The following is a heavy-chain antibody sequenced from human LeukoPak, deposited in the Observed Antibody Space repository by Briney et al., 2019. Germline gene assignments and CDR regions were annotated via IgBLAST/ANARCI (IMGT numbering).Heavy chain of an antibody. V-gene: IGHV3-64D*06. CDR1: GFTFSSYA. D-gene: IGHD3-3*01. Sequence: GGSLRLSCSASGFTFSSYAMHWIRQAPGKGLEYVSAISNNGGNTYYADSVKGRFTISRDNSKNTLYLQMSSLRAEDTAVYYCAGVNITIFGVVPGGGQGTLVTVSS. CDR3: AGVNITIFGVVPG. CDR2: ISNNGGNT. J-gene: IGHJ4*02.